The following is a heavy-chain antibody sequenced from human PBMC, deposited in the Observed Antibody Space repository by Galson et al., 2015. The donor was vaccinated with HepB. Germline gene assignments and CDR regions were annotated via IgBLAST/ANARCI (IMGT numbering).Heavy chain of an antibody. CDR3: AREATDTKGFDY. CDR1: GFTFCKYG. D-gene: IGHD5-24*01. V-gene: IGHV3-33*08. Sequence: SLRLSCAASGFTFCKYGMHWVRQIPGKGLEWVASIWFDGSNQNYVDSLKGRITISRDNSNNMLYLQMNSLRAEDTALYYCAREATDTKGFDYWGQGTLVTVSS. CDR2: IWFDGSNQ. J-gene: IGHJ4*02.